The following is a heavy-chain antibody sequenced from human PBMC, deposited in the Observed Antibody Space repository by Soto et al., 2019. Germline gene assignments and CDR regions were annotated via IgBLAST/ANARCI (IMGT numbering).Heavy chain of an antibody. Sequence: EVQLLESGGGLVQPGGSLRLSCAASGFTFSSYAMSWVRQAPGKGLEWVSAISGSGGSTYYADSVKGRFTISRDNSKNTLYLQMNSLRAEDTAVYYCAKDLKDYYDSSGYYEGDYWGQGTLVTVSS. CDR3: AKDLKDYYDSSGYYEGDY. D-gene: IGHD3-22*01. CDR1: GFTFSSYA. J-gene: IGHJ4*02. CDR2: ISGSGGST. V-gene: IGHV3-23*01.